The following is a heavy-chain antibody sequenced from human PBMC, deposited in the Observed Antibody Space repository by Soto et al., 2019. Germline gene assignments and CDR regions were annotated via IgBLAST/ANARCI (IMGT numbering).Heavy chain of an antibody. CDR2: LYSAGNT. CDR1: GFIVSSTF. CDR3: AISQDRGGRTTFIY. Sequence: VVSRRFSWAASGFIVSSTFMSWVRQAPGKGLEWVSSLYSAGNTFYGDSVKGRFTVSRDDSKNSLYLQMNSLRAEDTALYYCAISQDRGGRTTFIYWGQGTQVTVSS. J-gene: IGHJ4*02. V-gene: IGHV3-53*05. D-gene: IGHD3-16*01.